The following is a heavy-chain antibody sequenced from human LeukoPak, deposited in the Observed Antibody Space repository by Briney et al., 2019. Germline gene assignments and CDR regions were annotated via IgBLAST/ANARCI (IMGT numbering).Heavy chain of an antibody. Sequence: GVSLRLSCAASGFTFSAYWMHWVRQAPGKGLVWVSRVKYDGSTTTYRDSVKGRFTISRDNAKNILYLQMNSLRVEDTAVYYCARDLDWLLFDYWGQGTLVTVSS. CDR3: ARDLDWLLFDY. D-gene: IGHD3-9*01. J-gene: IGHJ4*02. CDR2: VKYDGSTT. V-gene: IGHV3-74*01. CDR1: GFTFSAYW.